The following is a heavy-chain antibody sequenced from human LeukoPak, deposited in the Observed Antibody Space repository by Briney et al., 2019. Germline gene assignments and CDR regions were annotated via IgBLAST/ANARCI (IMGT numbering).Heavy chain of an antibody. D-gene: IGHD4-17*01. J-gene: IGHJ4*02. Sequence: PSETLSLTCTVSGVSISSSNSYWGWIRQPPGKGLEWIGSIYYSGNTYYNASLKSQVSISIDTSKNQFSLRLTSVTAADTAVYYCARVPTVTFFDYWGQGTLVTVSS. CDR2: IYYSGNT. CDR3: ARVPTVTFFDY. CDR1: GVSISSSNSY. V-gene: IGHV4-39*07.